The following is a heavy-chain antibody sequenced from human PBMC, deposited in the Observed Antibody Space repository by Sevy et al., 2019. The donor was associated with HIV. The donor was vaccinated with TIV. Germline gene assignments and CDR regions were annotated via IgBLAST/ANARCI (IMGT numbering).Heavy chain of an antibody. V-gene: IGHV3-30*04. CDR2: MSHDGNYK. CDR1: GFTFSDYD. J-gene: IGHJ4*02. CDR3: ARLFSCGGDCYYLAY. Sequence: GGSLRLSCAASGFTFSDYDMHWVRQAPGKGLEWVAVMSHDGNYKNHADSVKVRFTISRDNFKNTLYLQMNSLRVEDTAVYFCARLFSCGGDCYYLAYWGQGAPVTVSS. D-gene: IGHD2-21*02.